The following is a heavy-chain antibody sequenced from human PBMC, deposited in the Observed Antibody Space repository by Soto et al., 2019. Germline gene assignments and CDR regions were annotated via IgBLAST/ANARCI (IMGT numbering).Heavy chain of an antibody. V-gene: IGHV1-2*02. J-gene: IGHJ6*02. CDR1: GLSISGFY. Sequence: ASVKVSCKPSGLSISGFYLHWVRQAPGQGLEWMGWIKPNTDDTGYAQKFQGRVTLTWDTSSSAGYLDLSRLTSDDTAVYYCARSPYSLEADGQHYYCGMDLWGLGTTVTVSS. CDR3: ARSPYSLEADGQHYYCGMDL. CDR2: IKPNTDDT. D-gene: IGHD2-15*01.